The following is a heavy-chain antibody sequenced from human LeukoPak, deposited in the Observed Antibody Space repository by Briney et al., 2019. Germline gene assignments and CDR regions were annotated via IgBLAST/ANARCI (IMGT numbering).Heavy chain of an antibody. CDR1: GFTFSSYW. V-gene: IGHV3-7*01. Sequence: GGSLRLSCAASGFTFSSYWMSWVRQAPGKGLEWVANIKKDGSEKYYVDSVKGRFTISRDNAKTSLYLQMNSLRAEDTAVYYCARVVVPTTTRAGSSGSYYYYYMDVWGKGTTVTVSS. D-gene: IGHD3-22*01. CDR2: IKKDGSEK. CDR3: ARVVVPTTTRAGSSGSYYYYYMDV. J-gene: IGHJ6*03.